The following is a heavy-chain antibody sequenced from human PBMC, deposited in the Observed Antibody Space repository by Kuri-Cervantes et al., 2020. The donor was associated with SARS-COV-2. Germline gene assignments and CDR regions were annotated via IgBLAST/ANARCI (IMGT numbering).Heavy chain of an antibody. D-gene: IGHD6-13*01. Sequence: GSLRLSCTVSGGSISSSSYYWGWIRQPPGKGLEWIGSIYYSGSTYYNPSLKSRVTISVDTSKNQFSLKLSSVTAADTAVYYCARAYSSSYVLYFDYWGQGTLVTVSS. V-gene: IGHV4-39*01. CDR1: GGSISSSSYY. CDR3: ARAYSSSYVLYFDY. J-gene: IGHJ4*02. CDR2: IYYSGST.